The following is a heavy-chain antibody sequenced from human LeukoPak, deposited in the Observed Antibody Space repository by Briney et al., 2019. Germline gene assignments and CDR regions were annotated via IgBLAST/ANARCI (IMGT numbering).Heavy chain of an antibody. CDR1: GGSMSGYF. V-gene: IGHV4-59*01. CDR2: IYYSGST. CDR3: ARSITSSWYGDFQH. Sequence: SETLSLTCTVSGGSMSGYFWSWMRQPPGKGLEWIGYIYYSGSTNYNPSLKSRVTISVDTSKNQFSLKLSSVTAADTAVYYCARSITSSWYGDFQHWGQGTLVTVSS. D-gene: IGHD6-13*01. J-gene: IGHJ1*01.